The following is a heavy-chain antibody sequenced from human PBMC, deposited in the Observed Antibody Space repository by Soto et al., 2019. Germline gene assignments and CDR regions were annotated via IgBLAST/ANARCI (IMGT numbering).Heavy chain of an antibody. V-gene: IGHV1-18*04. CDR2: ISAYNGNT. J-gene: IGHJ4*02. CDR1: GYTFTSYG. CDR3: ARDARRIAVAGRFDY. D-gene: IGHD6-19*01. Sequence: GASVNVSCKASGYTFTSYGISWVRQAPGQGLEWMGWISAYNGNTNYAQKLQGRVTMTTDTSTSTAYMELRSLRSDDTAVYYCARDARRIAVAGRFDYWGQGTLVTVSS.